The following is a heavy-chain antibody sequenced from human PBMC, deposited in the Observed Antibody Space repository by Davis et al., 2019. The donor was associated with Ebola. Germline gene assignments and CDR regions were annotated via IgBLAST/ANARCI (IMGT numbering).Heavy chain of an antibody. CDR1: GFTFSNAW. CDR3: TSYRVGSYFYFDY. J-gene: IGHJ4*02. D-gene: IGHD1-26*01. Sequence: GGSLRLSCAASGFTFSNAWMSWVRQAPGKGLEWVGRIKSKTDGGTTDYAAPVKGRFTISRDDSKNTLYLQMNSLKTDDTAVYYCTSYRVGSYFYFDYWGQGTLVTVSS. CDR2: IKSKTDGGTT. V-gene: IGHV3-15*01.